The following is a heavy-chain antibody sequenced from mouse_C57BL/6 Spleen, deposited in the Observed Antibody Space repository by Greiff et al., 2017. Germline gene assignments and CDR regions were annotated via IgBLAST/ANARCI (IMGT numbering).Heavy chain of an antibody. CDR3: AKVYDYGSMGFAY. CDR2: IDPSDSET. CDR1: GYTFTSYW. J-gene: IGHJ3*01. D-gene: IGHD1-1*01. V-gene: IGHV1-52*01. Sequence: QVQLQQPGAELVRPGSSVKLSCKASGYTFTSYWMHWVKQRPIQGLEWIGNIDPSDSETHYNQKFKDKATLTVDKSSSTAYMQLSSLTSEDSAVYYCAKVYDYGSMGFAYWGQGTLVTVSA.